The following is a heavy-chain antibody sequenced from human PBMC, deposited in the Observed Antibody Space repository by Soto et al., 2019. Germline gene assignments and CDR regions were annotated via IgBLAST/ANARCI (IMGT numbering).Heavy chain of an antibody. J-gene: IGHJ4*02. D-gene: IGHD3-22*01. CDR3: ARDLSSGYDSYYSDY. V-gene: IGHV4-38-2*02. CDR2: IDYSGRT. Sequence: PSETLSLTCSVSGYLISSGYYWGWVRQTPGKGREWLGSIDYSGRTYKNPSLKSRVSASVDLSKNQFSLNLRSVTAADTAVYFCARDLSSGYDSYYSDYWGQGTLVTVSS. CDR1: GYLISSGYY.